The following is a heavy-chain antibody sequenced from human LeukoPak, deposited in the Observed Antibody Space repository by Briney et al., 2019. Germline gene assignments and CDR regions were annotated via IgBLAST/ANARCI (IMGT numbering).Heavy chain of an antibody. CDR2: ISGRGDST. CDR3: ARETGNFDS. V-gene: IGHV3-23*01. J-gene: IGHJ4*02. Sequence: GGSLRLSCAASGFTFSSFAMSWVRQAPGKGLEWVSVISGRGDSTYYADSVKGRFTISRDNSKSTVYLQMNSLRAEDTAVYYCARETGNFDSWGQGTLVIVSS. CDR1: GFTFSSFA.